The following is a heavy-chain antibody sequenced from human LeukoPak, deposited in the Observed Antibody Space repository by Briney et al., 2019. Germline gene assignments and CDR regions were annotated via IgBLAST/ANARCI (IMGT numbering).Heavy chain of an antibody. CDR1: GFTFSNYA. J-gene: IGHJ5*02. V-gene: IGHV3-23*01. CDR3: AKTQGYYDA. Sequence: GGSLRLSCVACGFTFSNYAMSWVRQAPGRGLELVSGIYGSDDKTVYGDAVKGRFTISRDNSKNTLYLQMNSLRADDTAVYHCAKTQGYYDAWGQGALVTVSS. D-gene: IGHD2-15*01. CDR2: IYGSDDKT.